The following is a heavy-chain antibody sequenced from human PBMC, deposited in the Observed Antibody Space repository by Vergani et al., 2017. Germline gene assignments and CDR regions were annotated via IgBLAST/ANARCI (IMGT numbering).Heavy chain of an antibody. Sequence: EVQLVESGGGLVKPGGSLRLSCAASGFTFSSYSMNWVRQAPGKGLEWVSSISSSSSYQYSADSVKGRFTISRDNAKNSLYLQMNSLIAEDTAVYYWTRDLKYSSSWYPLYGMDVWGQGTTVTVSS. J-gene: IGHJ6*02. CDR3: TRDLKYSSSWYPLYGMDV. V-gene: IGHV3-21*01. CDR2: ISSSSSYQ. CDR1: GFTFSSYS. D-gene: IGHD6-13*01.